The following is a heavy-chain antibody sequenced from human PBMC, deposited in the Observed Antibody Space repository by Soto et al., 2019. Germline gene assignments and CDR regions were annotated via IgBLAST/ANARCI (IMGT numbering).Heavy chain of an antibody. CDR3: ARDLSHYDILTGYYTGCMDV. Sequence: GGSLRLSCAASGFTFSSYSMNWVRQAPGKGLEWVSYISSSSSAIFYADSVKGRFTISTDNAKNSLYLQMNSLRAEDTAVYYCARDLSHYDILTGYYTGCMDVWGQGTTVTVSS. V-gene: IGHV3-48*01. CDR2: ISSSSSAI. CDR1: GFTFSSYS. D-gene: IGHD3-9*01. J-gene: IGHJ6*02.